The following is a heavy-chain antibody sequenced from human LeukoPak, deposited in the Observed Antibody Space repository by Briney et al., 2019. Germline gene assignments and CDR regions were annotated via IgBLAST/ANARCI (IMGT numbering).Heavy chain of an antibody. V-gene: IGHV3-48*01. CDR3: VRGGSNYGIIIYSRYFAY. J-gene: IGHJ4*02. CDR1: GFTFSSYS. Sequence: GGSLRLSCAASGFTFSSYSMNWVRQAPGKGLEWVSYISSSSSTTYYADSVKGRFTISRDNAKNSLYLQMNSLRAEDTAVYYCVRGGSNYGIIIYSRYFAYWGQGTLVTVSS. CDR2: ISSSSSTT. D-gene: IGHD3-10*01.